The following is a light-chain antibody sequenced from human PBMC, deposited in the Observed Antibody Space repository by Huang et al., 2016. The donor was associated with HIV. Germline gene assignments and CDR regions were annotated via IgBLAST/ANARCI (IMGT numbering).Light chain of an antibody. Sequence: DIVMTQSPDSLAVSPGEGATINCKSSQSVLYSLSKKNYLAWLQQKPGRPPKLLIYWATTREAGVPDRVSGSGSGTDFTLTINNLQAEDVAVYFCLQYYSVPQTFGHGTKVEI. CDR3: LQYYSVPQT. CDR1: QSVLYSLSKKNY. V-gene: IGKV4-1*01. CDR2: WAT. J-gene: IGKJ1*01.